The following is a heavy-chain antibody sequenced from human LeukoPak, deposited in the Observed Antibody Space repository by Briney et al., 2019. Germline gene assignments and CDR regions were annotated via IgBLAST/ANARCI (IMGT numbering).Heavy chain of an antibody. Sequence: SETLSLTCTVSGGSISSYYWGWIRQPPGKGLGWIGSIYYSGSTYYNPSLKSRVTISVDTSKNQFSLKLSSVTAADTAVYYCARGPYSSGWYWDYWGQGTLVTVSS. D-gene: IGHD6-19*01. CDR2: IYYSGST. V-gene: IGHV4-39*01. J-gene: IGHJ4*02. CDR1: GGSISSYY. CDR3: ARGPYSSGWYWDY.